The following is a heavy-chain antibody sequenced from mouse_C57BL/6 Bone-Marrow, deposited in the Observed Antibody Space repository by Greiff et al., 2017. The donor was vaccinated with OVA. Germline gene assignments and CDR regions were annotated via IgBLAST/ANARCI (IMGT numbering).Heavy chain of an antibody. Sequence: EVMLEESGGGLVQPGGSMKLSCVASGFTFSNYWMNWVRQSPEKGLEWVAQIRLKSDNYATHYAESVKGRFTISRDDSKSSVYLQMNNIRAEDTGIYYCTGPFAYWGQGTLVTVSA. CDR1: GFTFSNYW. CDR3: TGPFAY. J-gene: IGHJ3*01. V-gene: IGHV6-3*01. CDR2: IRLKSDNYAT.